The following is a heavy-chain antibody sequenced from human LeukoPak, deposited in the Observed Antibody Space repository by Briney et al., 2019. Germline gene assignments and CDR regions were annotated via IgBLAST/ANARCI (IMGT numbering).Heavy chain of an antibody. CDR1: GFTVSNNY. Sequence: GGSLRLSCAASGFTVSNNYMSWVRQAPGKGLECVSVIYSGGSTFYAASVKGRFTISRDDPKNTLYLQMNSLRVEDTAVYYCAKTSRDGYRIGGGTVDYWGQGTLVTVSS. J-gene: IGHJ4*02. V-gene: IGHV3-53*01. CDR3: AKTSRDGYRIGGGTVDY. CDR2: IYSGGST. D-gene: IGHD5-24*01.